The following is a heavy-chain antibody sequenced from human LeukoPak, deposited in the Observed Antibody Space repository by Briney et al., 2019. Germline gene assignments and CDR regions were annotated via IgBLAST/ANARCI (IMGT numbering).Heavy chain of an antibody. CDR2: IYYSGST. CDR1: GGSISSSSYY. Sequence: SETLSLTCTVSGGSISSSSYYWSWIRQPPGEGLEWIGYIYYSGSTNYNPSLKSRVTISVDTSKNQFSLKLSSVTAADTAVYYCARSQLWFGELLPYFDYWGQGTLVTVSS. J-gene: IGHJ4*02. D-gene: IGHD3-10*01. CDR3: ARSQLWFGELLPYFDY. V-gene: IGHV4-61*01.